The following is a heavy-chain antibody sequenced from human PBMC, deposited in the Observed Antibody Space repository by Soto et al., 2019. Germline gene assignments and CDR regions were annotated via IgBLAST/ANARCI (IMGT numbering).Heavy chain of an antibody. Sequence: GSLRLSCAASGFTFSSYWMSWVRQAPGKGLEWVANIKQDGSEKYYVDSVKGRFTISRDNAKNSLYLQMNSLRAEDTAVYYCARISVILTGLEYYFDYWGQGTLVTVSS. CDR1: GFTFSSYW. D-gene: IGHD3-9*01. CDR2: IKQDGSEK. CDR3: ARISVILTGLEYYFDY. J-gene: IGHJ4*02. V-gene: IGHV3-7*01.